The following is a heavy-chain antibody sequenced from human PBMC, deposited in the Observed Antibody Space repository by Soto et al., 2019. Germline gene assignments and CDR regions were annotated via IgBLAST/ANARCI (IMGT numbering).Heavy chain of an antibody. Sequence: SVKVSCKASQGTFSSYAISWVRQAPGQGLEWMGGIIPIFGTANYAQKVQGRVPLTADKSPNTAYMELSTLTSQDPAVYSSSRYRRTGMADYYYYGMEGWGQGTTVTVSS. V-gene: IGHV1-69*06. CDR3: SRYRRTGMADYYYYGMEG. CDR2: IIPIFGTA. J-gene: IGHJ6*02. CDR1: QGTFSSYA. D-gene: IGHD5-18*01.